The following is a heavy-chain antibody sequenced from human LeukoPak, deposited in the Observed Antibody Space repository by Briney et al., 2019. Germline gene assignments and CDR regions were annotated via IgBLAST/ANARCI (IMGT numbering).Heavy chain of an antibody. CDR3: ASDSGYSSGRSSYYWFDP. V-gene: IGHV1-2*02. Sequence: ASVKVSCKASGYTFTGYYMHWVRQAPGQGLGWMGWINPNSGGTNYAQKFQGRVTMTRDTSISTAYMELSRLRSDDTAVYYCASDSGYSSGRSSYYWFDPWGQGTLVTVSS. J-gene: IGHJ5*02. CDR1: GYTFTGYY. D-gene: IGHD6-19*01. CDR2: INPNSGGT.